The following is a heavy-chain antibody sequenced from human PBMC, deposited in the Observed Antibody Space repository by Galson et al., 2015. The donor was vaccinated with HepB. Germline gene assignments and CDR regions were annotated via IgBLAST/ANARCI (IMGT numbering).Heavy chain of an antibody. CDR1: GFTFSSYW. Sequence: SLRLSCAASGFTFSSYWMSWVRQAPGKGLEWVANIKQDGSEKYYVDSVKGRFTISRDNAKNSLYLQMNSLRAEDTAVYYCARDGRYSGYDYGVSGFDYWGQGTLVTVSS. D-gene: IGHD5-12*01. CDR2: IKQDGSEK. V-gene: IGHV3-7*03. CDR3: ARDGRYSGYDYGVSGFDY. J-gene: IGHJ4*02.